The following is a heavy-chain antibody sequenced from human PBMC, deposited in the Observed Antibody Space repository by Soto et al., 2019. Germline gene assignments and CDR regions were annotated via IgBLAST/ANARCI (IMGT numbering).Heavy chain of an antibody. J-gene: IGHJ6*02. Sequence: QVQLVQSRGEVKKPGPSVKVSCKTSGYSFTTYGISWVRQAPGQGLEWMGWISGYNGNTNYAQKLQGRVTMTTDTSTSTAYMELRSLRSDDTAVYYCAREGPAPYYYYGMDVWGQGSTVTVSS. CDR2: ISGYNGNT. CDR3: AREGPAPYYYYGMDV. V-gene: IGHV1-18*01. CDR1: GYSFTTYG.